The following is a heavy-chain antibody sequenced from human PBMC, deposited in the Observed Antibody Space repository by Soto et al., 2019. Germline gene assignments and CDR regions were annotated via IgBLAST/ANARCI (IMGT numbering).Heavy chain of an antibody. J-gene: IGHJ5*02. CDR2: IFYSGIT. CDR3: ARGGAPYNWFDP. D-gene: IGHD3-16*01. V-gene: IGHV4-59*12. Sequence: SETLSLTCTVSGASISSYYWSGIRQPPGQGLEWVGYIFYSGITNYNPSLKSRVTISVDTSKNQFSLKLSSVTGADTAVYYCARGGAPYNWFDPWGQGTLVTVSS. CDR1: GASISSYY.